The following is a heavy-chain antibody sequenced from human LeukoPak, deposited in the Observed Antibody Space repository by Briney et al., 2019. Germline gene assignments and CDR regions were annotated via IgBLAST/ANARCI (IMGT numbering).Heavy chain of an antibody. V-gene: IGHV4-4*07. J-gene: IGHJ3*02. CDR2: IYTSGGT. D-gene: IGHD6-19*01. Sequence: SETLSLTCTVSGGSISSYYWSWIRQPAGKGLEWIGRIYTSGGTNYNPSLKSRVTMSVDTSKNQFSLKLSSVTAADTAVYYCARDISSGWYAPMDDAFDIWGQGTMVTVSS. CDR1: GGSISSYY. CDR3: ARDISSGWYAPMDDAFDI.